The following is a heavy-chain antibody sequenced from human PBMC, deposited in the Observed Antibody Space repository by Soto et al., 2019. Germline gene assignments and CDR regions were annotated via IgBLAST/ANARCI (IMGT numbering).Heavy chain of an antibody. J-gene: IGHJ4*02. D-gene: IGHD3-3*01. CDR3: AIAIKRLEVNYCFDF. CDR1: GSTFNNFA. Sequence: QVVLLQSGAEVKEPGSSVRVSCQVSGSTFNNFAFSWVRQAPGHGPEWMGGIVFDSNTAEYSQRFQDRVTITADTSTDTLYMELGSLTFEDTAVYYCAIAIKRLEVNYCFDFCGQGTLVTVSS. V-gene: IGHV1-69*06. CDR2: IVFDSNTA.